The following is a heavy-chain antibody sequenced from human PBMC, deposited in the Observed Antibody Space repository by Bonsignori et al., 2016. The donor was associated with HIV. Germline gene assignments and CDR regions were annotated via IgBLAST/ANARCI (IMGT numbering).Heavy chain of an antibody. CDR3: ARHGLGDLDSSGYFYSLDS. J-gene: IGHJ5*01. Sequence: VRQMPGKGLEWLGMMYPGDSDTRYRPSFQGQVTFSADKSTNTAYLQWRSLKASDTAMFYCARHGLGDLDSSGYFYSLDSWGQGTLVTVSS. V-gene: IGHV5-51*01. D-gene: IGHD3-22*01. CDR2: MYPGDSDT.